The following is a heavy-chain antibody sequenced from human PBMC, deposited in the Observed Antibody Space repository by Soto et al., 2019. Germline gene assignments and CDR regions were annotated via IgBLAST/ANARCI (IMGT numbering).Heavy chain of an antibody. J-gene: IGHJ3*02. V-gene: IGHV3-23*01. CDR1: GFTFSSYA. CDR2: ISGSGGST. Sequence: EVQLLESGGGLIQPGGSLRLSCAASGFTFSSYAMSWVRQAAGKGLEWVSAISGSGGSTYYADSVKGRFTISRDNSKNTLYLQMNSLRAEDTAVYYCAKISSYYADAFDIWGQGTMVTVSS. CDR3: AKISSYYADAFDI. D-gene: IGHD3-22*01.